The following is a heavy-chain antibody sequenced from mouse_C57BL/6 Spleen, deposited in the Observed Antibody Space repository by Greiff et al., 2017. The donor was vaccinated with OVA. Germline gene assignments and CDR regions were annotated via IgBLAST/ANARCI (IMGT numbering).Heavy chain of an antibody. CDR1: GYTFTDYN. D-gene: IGHD1-1*01. J-gene: IGHJ1*03. CDR2: INPNNGGT. Sequence: LKQSGPELVKPGASVKIPCKASGYTFTDYNMDWVKQSHGKSLEWIGDINPNNGGTIYNQKFKGKATLTVDKSSSTAYMELRSLTSEDTAVYYCARRYYGSSSWYFDVWGTGTTVTVSS. V-gene: IGHV1-18*01. CDR3: ARRYYGSSSWYFDV.